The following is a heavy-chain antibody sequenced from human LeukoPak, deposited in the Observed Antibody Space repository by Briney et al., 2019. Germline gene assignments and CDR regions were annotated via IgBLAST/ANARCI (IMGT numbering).Heavy chain of an antibody. J-gene: IGHJ6*02. CDR3: ARDFRRYESRFYYYYGMDV. CDR1: GYTFTGYH. D-gene: IGHD1-1*01. V-gene: IGHV1-69*13. Sequence: ASVKVSCNTSGYTFTGYHIHWVRQAPGQGLEWMGGIIPIFGTANYAQKFQGRVTITADESTSTAYMELSSLRSEDTAVYYCARDFRRYESRFYYYYGMDVWGQGTTVTVSS. CDR2: IIPIFGTA.